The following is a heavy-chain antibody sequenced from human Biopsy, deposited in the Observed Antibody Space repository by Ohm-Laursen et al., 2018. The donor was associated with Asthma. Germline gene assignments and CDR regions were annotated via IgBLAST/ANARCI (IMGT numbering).Heavy chain of an antibody. D-gene: IGHD3-3*02. Sequence: GSLRLSCAASGFTFRTYSMSWVRQAPGKGLEWVANIKHDGSEKNHVDSLKGRFTISRDNAKNLLFLQMNSLRAEDTAVYYCARTFHFWSPYHAEHYQLWGQGTLVTVSS. CDR3: ARTFHFWSPYHAEHYQL. V-gene: IGHV3-7*01. J-gene: IGHJ1*01. CDR2: IKHDGSEK. CDR1: GFTFRTYS.